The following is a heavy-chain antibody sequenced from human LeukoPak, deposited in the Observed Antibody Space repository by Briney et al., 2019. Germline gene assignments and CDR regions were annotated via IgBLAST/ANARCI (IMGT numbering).Heavy chain of an antibody. CDR3: ARGGTYCSGGSCTYNWFDP. CDR1: GYSISSGDY. CDR2: IYHSGRT. Sequence: PSETLSLTCTVSGYSISSGDYWGWIRQPPGKGLEWIGSIYHSGRTYYNPSLKSRVTISVDTSKNQFSLKLSSVTAADTAVYYCARGGTYCSGGSCTYNWFDPWGQGTLVTVSS. J-gene: IGHJ5*02. D-gene: IGHD2-15*01. V-gene: IGHV4-38-2*02.